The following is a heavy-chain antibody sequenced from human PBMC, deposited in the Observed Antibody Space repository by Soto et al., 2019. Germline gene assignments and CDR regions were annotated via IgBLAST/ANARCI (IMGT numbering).Heavy chain of an antibody. J-gene: IGHJ6*02. CDR2: INAGNGNT. V-gene: IGHV1-3*01. CDR3: ARWTVAPVGTVHYYYYGMDV. Sequence: ASVKVSCKASGYTFTSYAMHWVRQAPGQRLEWMGWINAGNGNTKYSQKFQGRVTITRDTSASTAYMELSSLRSEDTAVYYCARWTVAPVGTVHYYYYGMDVWGQGTTVTVSS. D-gene: IGHD6-19*01. CDR1: GYTFTSYA.